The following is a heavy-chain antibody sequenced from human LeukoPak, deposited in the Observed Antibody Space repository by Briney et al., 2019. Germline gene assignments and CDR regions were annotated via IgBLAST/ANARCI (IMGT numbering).Heavy chain of an antibody. D-gene: IGHD3-16*02. CDR3: ARVSIFGVVIANDY. V-gene: IGHV3-21*01. CDR1: GFTFGGYT. CDR2: ITSGGDYM. Sequence: GGSLRLSCAVSGFTFGGYTTSWVRQAPGKGLQWVSTITSGGDYMYYADPVKGRFTISRDDSKNSLYLHMNSLRAEDTAVYYCARVSIFGVVIANDYWGQGTVVTVSS. J-gene: IGHJ4*02.